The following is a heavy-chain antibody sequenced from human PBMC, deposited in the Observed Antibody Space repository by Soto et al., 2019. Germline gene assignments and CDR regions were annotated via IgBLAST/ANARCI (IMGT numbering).Heavy chain of an antibody. J-gene: IGHJ4*02. CDR1: GLTLSSYW. CDR3: MRGFSKSGTADDAAY. D-gene: IGHD3-10*01. Sequence: EVQLEESGGALVPPGGSLRLSCVASGLTLSSYWMSWVRQAPGKGLEWVANIKTDGSARNYVDSVKGRFTISRDNAKNSLFLQMNSLRAGDTAVYYCMRGFSKSGTADDAAYWGQGTQVTVSS. V-gene: IGHV3-7*04. CDR2: IKTDGSAR.